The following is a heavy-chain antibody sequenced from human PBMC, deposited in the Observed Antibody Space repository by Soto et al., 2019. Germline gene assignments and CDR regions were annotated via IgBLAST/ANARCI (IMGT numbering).Heavy chain of an antibody. J-gene: IGHJ4*02. V-gene: IGHV3-23*01. CDR3: AKNPGYYNDSTGYHFDY. Sequence: HPGGSLRLSCAASEFTFSNYAMSWVRQAPGKGLEWVSAISYGGGTTYYADSVKGRFTISRDNSKNTLYLQMNSLRAEDTAVYYCAKNPGYYNDSTGYHFDYWGQGTLVTVSS. CDR1: EFTFSNYA. CDR2: ISYGGGTT. D-gene: IGHD3-22*01.